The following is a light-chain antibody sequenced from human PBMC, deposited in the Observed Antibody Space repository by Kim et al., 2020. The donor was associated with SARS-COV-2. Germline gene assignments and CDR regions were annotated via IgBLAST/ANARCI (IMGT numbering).Light chain of an antibody. CDR1: SCAVGGYSF. CDR3: CSYAGSYTLV. J-gene: IGLJ2*01. CDR2: GVS. Sequence: GLSVAISCIVTSCAVGGYSFVSWYQQHPGKAPRLMIYGVSKRPSGVPDRFSGSKSGNTASLTISGLQAEDEADYYCCSYAGSYTLVFGGGTQLTVL. V-gene: IGLV2-11*01.